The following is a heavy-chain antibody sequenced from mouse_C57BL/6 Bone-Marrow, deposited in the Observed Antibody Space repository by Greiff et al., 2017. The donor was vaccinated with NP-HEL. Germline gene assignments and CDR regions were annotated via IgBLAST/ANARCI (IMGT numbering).Heavy chain of an antibody. CDR1: GYSITSGYY. Sequence: VQLKESGPGLVKPSQSLSLTCSVTGYSITSGYYWNWIRQFPGNKPEWMGYISYDGSNNYNPSLKNRISITRDTSKNQFFLKLNSVTTEDTATYYCARGSYDYDGYAMDYWGQGTSVTVSS. D-gene: IGHD2-4*01. J-gene: IGHJ4*01. CDR3: ARGSYDYDGYAMDY. CDR2: ISYDGSN. V-gene: IGHV3-6*01.